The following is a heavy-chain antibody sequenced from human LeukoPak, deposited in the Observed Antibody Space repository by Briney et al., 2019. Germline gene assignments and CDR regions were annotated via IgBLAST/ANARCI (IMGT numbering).Heavy chain of an antibody. D-gene: IGHD3-22*01. CDR3: ARDEARYSSGYYPNWFDP. CDR1: GYTFTGHS. V-gene: IGHV1-18*04. Sequence: ASVKVSCKASGYTFTGHSIHWVRQAPGQGLEWMGWISGYNGNTHYAHNLQGRVTMTTDTSTSTAYMELRSLRSDDTAVYYCARDEARYSSGYYPNWFDPWGQGTLVTVSS. J-gene: IGHJ5*02. CDR2: ISGYNGNT.